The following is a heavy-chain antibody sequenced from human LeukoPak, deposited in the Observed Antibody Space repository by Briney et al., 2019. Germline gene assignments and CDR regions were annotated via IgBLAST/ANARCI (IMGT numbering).Heavy chain of an antibody. V-gene: IGHV3-53*01. D-gene: IGHD1-14*01. CDR3: ARVLRTKWAFDI. Sequence: QTGGSLTLSCAASGFTVSSNYMSWVRQAPGQGLEWVSVIYSGGSTYYPDSLKGRFTISRDNSKNTLYLQMNSLRAEDTAVYYCARVLRTKWAFDIWGQGTMVTVSS. CDR2: IYSGGST. J-gene: IGHJ3*02. CDR1: GFTVSSNY.